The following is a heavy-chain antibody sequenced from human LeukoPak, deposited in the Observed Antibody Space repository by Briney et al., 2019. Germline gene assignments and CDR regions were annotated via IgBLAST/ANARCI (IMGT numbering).Heavy chain of an antibody. Sequence: SETLSLTCTVSGGSISSGDYYWSWIRQPPGKGLEWIGYIYYSGSTYYNPSLKSRVTISVDTSKNQFSLKLSSVTAADTAVYYCAREKGSSYYGDWFDPWGQGTLVTVSS. D-gene: IGHD3-22*01. V-gene: IGHV4-30-4*01. CDR2: IYYSGST. CDR3: AREKGSSYYGDWFDP. CDR1: GGSISSGDYY. J-gene: IGHJ5*02.